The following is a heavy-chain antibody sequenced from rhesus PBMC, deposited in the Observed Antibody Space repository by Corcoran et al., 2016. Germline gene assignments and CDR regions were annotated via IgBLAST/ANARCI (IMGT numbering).Heavy chain of an antibody. CDR3: ARDRGGDYYDY. V-gene: IGHV4-65*01. CDR1: GGSISSSNW. J-gene: IGHJ4*01. CDR2: ISGSSGST. D-gene: IGHD3-34*01. Sequence: QVQLLESGPGLVKPSETLSLTCAVSGGSISSSNWRRWIRQPPGKGLEWIGYISGSSGSTYYNPSLKSRVTISTDTSKNQFSLKLSSVTAADTAVYFCARDRGGDYYDYWGQGVLVTVSS.